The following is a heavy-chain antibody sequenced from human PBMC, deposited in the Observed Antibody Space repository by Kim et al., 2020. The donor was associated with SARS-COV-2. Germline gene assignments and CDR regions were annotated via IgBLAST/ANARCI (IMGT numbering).Heavy chain of an antibody. J-gene: IGHJ5*02. CDR2: IYYSGST. CDR1: GGSISSGGYY. Sequence: SETLSLTCTVSGGSISSGGYYWSWIRQHPGKGLEWIGYIYYSGSTYYNPSLKSRVTISVDTSKNQFSLKLSSVTAADTAEYYCARAMGITIFGVVFVNWFDPWGQGTLVTVSS. D-gene: IGHD3-3*01. CDR3: ARAMGITIFGVVFVNWFDP. V-gene: IGHV4-31*03.